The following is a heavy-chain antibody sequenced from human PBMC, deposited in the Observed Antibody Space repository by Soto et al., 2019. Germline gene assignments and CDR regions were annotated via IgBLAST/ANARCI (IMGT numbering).Heavy chain of an antibody. J-gene: IGHJ5*02. D-gene: IGHD3-22*01. Sequence: GASVKVSCKASGGTFSSYAISWVRQAPGQGLEWMGGIIPIFGTANYAQKFQGRVTITADESTSTAYMELSSLRSEDTAVYYCARESYYDSSGNWFDPWGQGTLVTVSS. CDR1: GGTFSSYA. CDR2: IIPIFGTA. V-gene: IGHV1-69*13. CDR3: ARESYYDSSGNWFDP.